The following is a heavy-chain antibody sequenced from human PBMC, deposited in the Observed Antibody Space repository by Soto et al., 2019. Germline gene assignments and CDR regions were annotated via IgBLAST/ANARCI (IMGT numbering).Heavy chain of an antibody. CDR2: IYYSGST. CDR1: GGSISSGDYD. CDR3: ARGSLERLFSWFDP. D-gene: IGHD3-3*01. V-gene: IGHV4-30-4*01. J-gene: IGHJ5*02. Sequence: LSLTCTVSGGSISSGDYDWSWSRQPPGKGLEWIGYIYYSGSTYDNPSLKSRVTISVDTSKNQFSLKLSSVTAADKAVYYCARGSLERLFSWFDPLGQGTLVTVSS.